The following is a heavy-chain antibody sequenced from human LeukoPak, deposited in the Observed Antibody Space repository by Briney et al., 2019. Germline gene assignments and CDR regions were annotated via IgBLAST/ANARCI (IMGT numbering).Heavy chain of an antibody. CDR1: GYTFTGYY. D-gene: IGHD6-13*01. J-gene: IGHJ4*02. V-gene: IGHV1-2*06. CDR2: INPNSGGT. CDR3: ARRAVVGSSPPPFDY. Sequence: GASVKVSCKASGYTFTGYYMHWVRQAPGQGLEWMGRINPNSGGTNYAQKFQGRVTMTRDTSISTAYMELSRLRSDDMAVYYCARRAVVGSSPPPFDYWGQGTLVTVSS.